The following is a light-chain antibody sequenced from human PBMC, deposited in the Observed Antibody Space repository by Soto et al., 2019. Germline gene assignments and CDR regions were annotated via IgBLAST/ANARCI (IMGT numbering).Light chain of an antibody. V-gene: IGLV2-8*01. CDR1: SSDVGGYNY. CDR2: EVN. Sequence: QSVLTQPPSASGSPGKSVTISCTGTSSDVGGYNYVSWYQQYPGKVPKLMVYEVNKRPSGVPDRFSGSKSGNTASLTVSGLQAEDEADYYCTSYAGGNNVFGTGTKLTVL. J-gene: IGLJ1*01. CDR3: TSYAGGNNV.